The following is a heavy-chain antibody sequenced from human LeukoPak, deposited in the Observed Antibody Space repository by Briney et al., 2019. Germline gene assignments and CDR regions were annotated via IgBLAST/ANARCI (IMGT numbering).Heavy chain of an antibody. Sequence: SGPTLVNPTQTLTLTCTFSGFSLNTRGVGVGWIRQPPGRALEWLALIYWDDDRRYSPSLKSRLAITKDTSRNQVVLTMTDMDPVDTATYFCAHRKNYYDSSVFDNWGQGTLVTVSS. V-gene: IGHV2-5*02. CDR3: AHRKNYYDSSVFDN. D-gene: IGHD3-22*01. J-gene: IGHJ4*02. CDR1: GFSLNTRGVG. CDR2: IYWDDDR.